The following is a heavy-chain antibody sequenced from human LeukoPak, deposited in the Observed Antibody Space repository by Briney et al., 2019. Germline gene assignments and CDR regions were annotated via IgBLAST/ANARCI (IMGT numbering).Heavy chain of an antibody. CDR1: GGSISSSNW. V-gene: IGHV4-4*02. J-gene: IGHJ3*02. D-gene: IGHD3-22*01. CDR3: ARALYYYDSSGFRRGAFDI. CDR2: IYHSGST. Sequence: PSGTLSLTCAVSGGSISSSNWWSWVRQPPGKGLEWIGEIYHSGSTNYNPSLKSRVTIPVDKSKNQFSLKLSSVAAADTAVYYCARALYYYDSSGFRRGAFDIWGQGTMVTVSS.